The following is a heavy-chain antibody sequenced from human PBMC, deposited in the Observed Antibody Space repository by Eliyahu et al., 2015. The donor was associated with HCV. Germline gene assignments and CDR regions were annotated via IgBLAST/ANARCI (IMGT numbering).Heavy chain of an antibody. CDR2: IYWNDDK. V-gene: IGHV2-5*01. CDR1: GFSLSTSGVG. J-gene: IGHJ2*01. CDR3: AHRPDYYDSSGYDNWYFDL. Sequence: QITLKESGPTLVKPTQTLTLTCTFSGFSLSTSGVGVGWIRQPPGKALEWLALIYWNDDKRYSPSLKSRLTITKDTSKNQVVLTMTNMDPVDTATYYCAHRPDYYDSSGYDNWYFDLWGRGTLVTVSS. D-gene: IGHD3-22*01.